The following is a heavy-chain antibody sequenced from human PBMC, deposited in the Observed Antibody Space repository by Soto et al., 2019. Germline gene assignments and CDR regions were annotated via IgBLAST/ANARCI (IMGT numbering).Heavy chain of an antibody. V-gene: IGHV6-1*01. J-gene: IGHJ5*02. CDR3: ARTSCGRYFNWFDP. Sequence: QTLSLTCAISGDSDSSNSASWNWIWQSPSIGLEWLGRTYYRFKWYKDYAVSVKSRITINPDTSKNQFYLQLNYVNTEDTGVYYCARTSCGRYFNWFDPWGLRILVPACS. CDR2: TYYRFKWYK. D-gene: IGHD1-26*01. CDR1: GDSDSSNSAS.